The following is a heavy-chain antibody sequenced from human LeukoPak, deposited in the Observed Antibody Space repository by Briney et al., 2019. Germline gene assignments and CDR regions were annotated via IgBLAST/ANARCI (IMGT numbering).Heavy chain of an antibody. D-gene: IGHD1-26*01. J-gene: IGHJ3*02. CDR1: GFTFSSYS. CDR2: ISSSSSYI. Sequence: KPGGSLRLSCAASGFTFSSYSMNWVRQAPGKGLEWVSSISSSSSYIYYADSVKGRFTISRDNAKNSLYLQMNSLSAEDTAVYYCARALPSPLYSGSYADAFDIWGQGTMVTVSS. CDR3: ARALPSPLYSGSYADAFDI. V-gene: IGHV3-21*01.